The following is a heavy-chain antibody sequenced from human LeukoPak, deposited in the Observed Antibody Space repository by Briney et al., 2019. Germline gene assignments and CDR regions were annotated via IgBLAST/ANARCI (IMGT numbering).Heavy chain of an antibody. CDR2: IYTSGST. Sequence: SETLSLTCTVSGGSISSYYWSWIRQPAGKGLEWIGRIYTSGSTNYNPSLKSRVTMSVDTSKNQFSLKLSSVTAADTAVYYCARDKGKAAAGTFDYWGQGTLVTVSS. V-gene: IGHV4-4*07. CDR3: ARDKGKAAAGTFDY. CDR1: GGSISSYY. D-gene: IGHD6-13*01. J-gene: IGHJ4*02.